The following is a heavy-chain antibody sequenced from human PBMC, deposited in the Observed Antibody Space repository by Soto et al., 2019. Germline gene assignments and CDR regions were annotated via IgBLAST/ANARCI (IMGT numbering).Heavy chain of an antibody. V-gene: IGHV4-39*01. CDR2: IYYSGST. CDR1: GGSISSSSYY. D-gene: IGHD6-13*01. CDR3: ARSHSSSWYRRTFDP. Sequence: PSETLSLTCTVSGGSISSSSYYWGWIRQPPGKGLEWIGSIYYSGSTYYNPSLKSRVTISVDTSKNQFSLKLSSVTAADTAVYYCARSHSSSWYRRTFDPWGQGTLVTVS. J-gene: IGHJ5*02.